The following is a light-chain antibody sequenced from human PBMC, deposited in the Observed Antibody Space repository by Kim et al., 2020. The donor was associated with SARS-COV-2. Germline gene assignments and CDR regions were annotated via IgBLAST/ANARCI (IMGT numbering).Light chain of an antibody. CDR2: DVS. J-gene: IGLJ2*01. CDR3: SSHTSTNTLV. Sequence: GQSITISCTGTSSDVGGYNYVSCYQQHPGKAPNLMIYDVSRRPSGVSSRFSGSKSGNTASLTISVLQAEDEADYYCSSHTSTNTLVFGGGTQLTVL. CDR1: SSDVGGYNY. V-gene: IGLV2-14*04.